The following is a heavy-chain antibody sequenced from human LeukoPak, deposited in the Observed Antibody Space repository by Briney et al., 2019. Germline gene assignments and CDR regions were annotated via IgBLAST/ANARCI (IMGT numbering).Heavy chain of an antibody. Sequence: PGGSLRLSCAASGFTFSTYAMNWVRQAPGKGLEWVSGISWNSGSIGYADSVKGRFTISRDNAKNSLYLQMNSLRAEDMALYYCAKGRVGIAVGELDYWGQGTLVTVSS. V-gene: IGHV3-9*03. CDR1: GFTFSTYA. D-gene: IGHD6-19*01. J-gene: IGHJ4*02. CDR3: AKGRVGIAVGELDY. CDR2: ISWNSGSI.